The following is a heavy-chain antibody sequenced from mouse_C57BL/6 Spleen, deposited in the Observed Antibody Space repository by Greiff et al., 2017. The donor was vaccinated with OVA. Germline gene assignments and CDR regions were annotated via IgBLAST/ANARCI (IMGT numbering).Heavy chain of an antibody. D-gene: IGHD1-1*01. J-gene: IGHJ2*01. CDR3: AAHYYGSPGDN. CDR1: GEAGKEEK. V-gene: IGHV1-39*01. Sequence: VQLQQSGPELVKPGASVKISGKASGEAGKEEKITWVKQSNGQSLEWIGVINPNSGTTSYNQKFKGKATLTVDQSSSTAYMQLNSLTSEDSAVYYGAAHYYGSPGDNWGQGTTLTVSS. CDR2: INPNSGTT.